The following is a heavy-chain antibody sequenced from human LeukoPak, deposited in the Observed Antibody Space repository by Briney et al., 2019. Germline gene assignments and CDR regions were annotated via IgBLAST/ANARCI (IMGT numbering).Heavy chain of an antibody. CDR3: ARDPYYYDSSGYYYFDY. Sequence: GGSLRLSCAASGFTFSSYAMHWVRQAPDKGLEWVAVISYDGSNKYYADSVKGRFTISRDNAKNSLYLQMNSLRAEDTAVYYCARDPYYYDSSGYYYFDYWGQGTLVTVSS. CDR2: ISYDGSNK. CDR1: GFTFSSYA. D-gene: IGHD3-22*01. J-gene: IGHJ4*02. V-gene: IGHV3-30-3*01.